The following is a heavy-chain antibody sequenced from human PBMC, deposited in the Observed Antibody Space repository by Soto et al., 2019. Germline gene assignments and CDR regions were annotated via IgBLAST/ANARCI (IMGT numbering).Heavy chain of an antibody. D-gene: IGHD6-13*01. CDR1: GGSISSGGYY. J-gene: IGHJ5*02. CDR2: IYYSGST. V-gene: IGHV4-31*03. Sequence: TLSLTCTVSGGSISSGGYYWSWIRQHPGKGLEWIGYIYYSGSTYYNPSLKSRVTISVDTSKNQFSLKLSSVTAADTAVYYCARRPLTKAAAGTGAWLDPWGQGTLVTVSS. CDR3: ARRPLTKAAAGTGAWLDP.